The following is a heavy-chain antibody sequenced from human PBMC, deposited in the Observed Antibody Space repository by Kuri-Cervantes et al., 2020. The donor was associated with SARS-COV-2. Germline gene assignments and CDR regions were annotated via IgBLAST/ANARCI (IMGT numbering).Heavy chain of an antibody. V-gene: IGHV4-59*08. CDR1: GGSISSYY. CDR3: RGYSTSSYYYYGMDV. CDR2: IYYSGST. D-gene: IGHD6-6*01. Sequence: SETLSLTCTVSGGSISSYYWSWIRQPPGKGLEWIGYIYYSGSTNYNPSLKSRVTISVDTSKDQFSLKLSSVTAADTAVYYCRGYSTSSYYYYGMDVWGHGTTVTVSS. J-gene: IGHJ6*02.